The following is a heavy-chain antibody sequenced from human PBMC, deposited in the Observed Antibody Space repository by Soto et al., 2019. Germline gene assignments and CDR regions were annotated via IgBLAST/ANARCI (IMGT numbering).Heavy chain of an antibody. J-gene: IGHJ6*02. CDR2: INHSGST. V-gene: IGHV4-34*01. CDR3: ARGRRHSYGRNYGMDV. D-gene: IGHD5-18*01. Sequence: QVQLQQWGAGLLKPSETLSLTCAVYGGSFSGYYWSWIRQPPGKGLEWIGEINHSGSTNYNPSLKSRVTISVDTSKNQFSLKLSSVTAADTAVYYCARGRRHSYGRNYGMDVWGQGTTVTVSS. CDR1: GGSFSGYY.